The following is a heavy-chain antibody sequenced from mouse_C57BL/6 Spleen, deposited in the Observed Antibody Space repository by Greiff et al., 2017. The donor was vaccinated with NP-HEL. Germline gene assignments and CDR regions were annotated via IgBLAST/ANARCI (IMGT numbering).Heavy chain of an antibody. V-gene: IGHV1-80*01. J-gene: IGHJ2*01. CDR2: IYPGDGDT. D-gene: IGHD3-3*01. CDR3: ARGGDADYFDY. Sequence: QVQLQQSGAELVKPGASVKISCKASGYAFSSYWMNWVKQRPGKGLEWIGQIYPGDGDTNYNGKFKGKATLTADKSSSTAYMQLSSLTSEDSAVYFCARGGDADYFDYWGQGTTLTVSS. CDR1: GYAFSSYW.